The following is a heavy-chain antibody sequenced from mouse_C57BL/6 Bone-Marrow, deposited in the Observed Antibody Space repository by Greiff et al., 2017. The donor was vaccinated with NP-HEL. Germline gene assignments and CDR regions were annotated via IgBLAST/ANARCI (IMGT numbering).Heavy chain of an antibody. J-gene: IGHJ1*03. D-gene: IGHD1-1*01. CDR1: GYTFTSYW. CDR2: IHPSDSDT. Sequence: QVQLQQPGAELVKPGASVKVSCKASGYTFTSYWMHWVKQRPGQGLEWIGRIHPSDSDTNYNQKFKGKATLTVDKSSSTAYMQLSSLTSEDSAVYFCARWRRFITTVVATSHWYFDVWGTGTTVTVSS. V-gene: IGHV1-74*01. CDR3: ARWRRFITTVVATSHWYFDV.